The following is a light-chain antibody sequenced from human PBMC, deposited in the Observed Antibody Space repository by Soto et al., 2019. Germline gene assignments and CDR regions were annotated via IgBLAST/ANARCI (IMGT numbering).Light chain of an antibody. J-gene: IGKJ5*01. Sequence: EIVLTQSPGTLSLSPGERATLSCRASQTVTRNYLAWHQQKPGQTPRLLVYGASSRATGIPDRFSGSGSGTDFTLTTNRLEPEDFAVYYCQQHGSSPITFGQGTRLEIK. CDR3: QQHGSSPIT. V-gene: IGKV3-20*01. CDR2: GAS. CDR1: QTVTRNY.